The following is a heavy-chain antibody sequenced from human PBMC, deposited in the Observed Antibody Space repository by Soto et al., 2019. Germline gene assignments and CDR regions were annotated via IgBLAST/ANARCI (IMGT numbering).Heavy chain of an antibody. Sequence: ASVKVSFKVSGYTLTELSMHWVRQAPGKGLEWMGGFDPEDGETIYAQKFQGRATMTEDTSTDTAYMELSSLRPEDTAVYYCATGLRDRSWFDPWGQGTLVTAPQ. CDR1: GYTLTELS. CDR2: FDPEDGET. CDR3: ATGLRDRSWFDP. D-gene: IGHD3-16*01. V-gene: IGHV1-24*01. J-gene: IGHJ5*02.